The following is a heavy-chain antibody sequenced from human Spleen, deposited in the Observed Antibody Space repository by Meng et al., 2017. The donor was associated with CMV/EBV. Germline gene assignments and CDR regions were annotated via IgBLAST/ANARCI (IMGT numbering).Heavy chain of an antibody. J-gene: IGHJ4*02. Sequence: VYGGSFSGYFWTWIRQPPGKGLEWIGEIFDSGITNYNPSLKSRLTISEDKSHNQFSLKLNSVTAADTAVYYCARAYCGGDCYSGFDYWGQGILVTVSS. CDR3: ARAYCGGDCYSGFDY. CDR2: IFDSGIT. CDR1: GGSFSGYF. D-gene: IGHD2-21*01. V-gene: IGHV4-34*12.